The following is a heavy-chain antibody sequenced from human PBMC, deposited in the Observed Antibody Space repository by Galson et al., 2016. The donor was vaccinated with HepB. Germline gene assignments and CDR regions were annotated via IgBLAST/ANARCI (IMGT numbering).Heavy chain of an antibody. CDR2: ISYDGSNK. D-gene: IGHD5-18*01. CDR3: AKDRGSGYSYGYYGMDV. J-gene: IGHJ6*02. V-gene: IGHV3-30*18. CDR1: GFTFSSYG. Sequence: SLRLSCAASGFTFSSYGMHWVRQAPGKGLEWVAVISYDGSNKYYADSVKGRFTISRDNSKNTLYLQMTSLRAEDTAVYYCAKDRGSGYSYGYYGMDVWGQGTTVTVSS.